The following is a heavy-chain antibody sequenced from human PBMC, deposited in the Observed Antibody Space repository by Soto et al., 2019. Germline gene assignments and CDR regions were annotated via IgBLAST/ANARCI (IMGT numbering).Heavy chain of an antibody. J-gene: IGHJ4*02. CDR3: ARVLRTNYYDSSGYGTAAFDY. CDR2: IYYSGST. V-gene: IGHV4-61*01. CDR1: GGSVSSGSYY. Sequence: KPLETLSLTCAVSGGSVSSGSYYWSWIRQPPGKGLEWIGYIYYSGSTNYNPSLKSRVTISVDTSKNQFSLKLSSVTAADTAVYYCARVLRTNYYDSSGYGTAAFDYWGQGTLVTVSS. D-gene: IGHD3-22*01.